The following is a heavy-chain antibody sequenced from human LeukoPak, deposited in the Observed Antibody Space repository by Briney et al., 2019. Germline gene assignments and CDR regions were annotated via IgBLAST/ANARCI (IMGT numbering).Heavy chain of an antibody. J-gene: IGHJ4*02. CDR1: GGSFSGYY. V-gene: IGHV4-34*01. Sequence: SETLSLTCAVYGGSFSGYYWSWIRQPPGKGLEWIGEINHSGSTNYNPSLKSRVTISVDTSKNQFSLKLSSVTAADTAVYYCARAPATAMARLKKRFDYWGQGTLVTVSS. CDR2: INHSGST. D-gene: IGHD5-18*01. CDR3: ARAPATAMARLKKRFDY.